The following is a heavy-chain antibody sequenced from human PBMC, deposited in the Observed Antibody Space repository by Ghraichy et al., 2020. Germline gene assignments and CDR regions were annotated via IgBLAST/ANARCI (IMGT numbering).Heavy chain of an antibody. J-gene: IGHJ6*02. CDR3: ARNWDTAFYYYYGMYV. D-gene: IGHD5-18*01. CDR2: ISSSSSTI. Sequence: GGSLRLSCAASGFTFSSYGMHWVRQAPGKGLEWVTYISSSSSTIYYADSVKGRFTISRDNAKNSLYLQMNSLRDEDTAVYYCARNWDTAFYYYYGMYVWGQGTTATVT. V-gene: IGHV3-48*02. CDR1: GFTFSSYG.